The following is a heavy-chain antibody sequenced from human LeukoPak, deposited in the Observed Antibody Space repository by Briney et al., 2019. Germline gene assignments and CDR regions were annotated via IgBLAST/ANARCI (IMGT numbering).Heavy chain of an antibody. CDR2: IYYSGST. Sequence: PSETLSLTCTVSGGSISSGDYYWSWIRQPPGKGLEWIGYIYYSGSTYYNPSLKSRVTISVDTSKNQFSLKLSSVTAADTAVYYCARDLGTAISFDYWGQGTLVTVSS. J-gene: IGHJ4*02. CDR1: GGSISSGDYY. D-gene: IGHD5-18*01. CDR3: ARDLGTAISFDY. V-gene: IGHV4-30-4*08.